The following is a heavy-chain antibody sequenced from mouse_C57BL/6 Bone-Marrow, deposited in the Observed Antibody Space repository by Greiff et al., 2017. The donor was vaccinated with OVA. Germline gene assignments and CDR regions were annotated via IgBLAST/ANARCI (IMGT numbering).Heavy chain of an antibody. CDR3: TRSDYEDYAMDY. CDR2: IDPETGGT. CDR1: GYTFTDYE. J-gene: IGHJ4*01. D-gene: IGHD1-1*01. V-gene: IGHV1-15*01. Sequence: VKLQQSGAELVRPGASVTLSCKASGYTFTDYEMHWVKQTPVHGLEWIGAIDPETGGTDYNQKFKGKAILTADKSSSTAYMKLRSLTSEDSAVYYCTRSDYEDYAMDYWGQGTAVTVSS.